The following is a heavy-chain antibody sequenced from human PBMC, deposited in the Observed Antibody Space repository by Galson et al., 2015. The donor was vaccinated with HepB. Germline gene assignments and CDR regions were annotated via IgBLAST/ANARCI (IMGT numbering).Heavy chain of an antibody. D-gene: IGHD3-22*01. CDR2: ISSSSSTI. V-gene: IGHV3-48*01. CDR1: GFTFSSYS. CDR3: ARTYDSSGYYHPPNYYGMDV. Sequence: SLRLSCAASGFTFSSYSMNWVRQAPGKGLEWVSYISSSSSTIYYADSVKGRFTISRDNAKNSLYLQMSCLRAEDTAVYYCARTYDSSGYYHPPNYYGMDVWGQGTTVTVSS. J-gene: IGHJ6*02.